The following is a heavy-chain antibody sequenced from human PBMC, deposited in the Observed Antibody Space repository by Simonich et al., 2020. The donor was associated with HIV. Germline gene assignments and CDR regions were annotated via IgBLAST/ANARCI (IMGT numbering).Heavy chain of an antibody. CDR1: GGSFSGYY. CDR3: ARGFYQRLYYFDY. Sequence: QVQLQQWGAGLLKPSETLSLTCAVYGGSFSGYYWSWIRQPPGKGLEWIGENNHSGSTNYNPSLKGRVTISVDTSKNQFSLKLSSVTAADTAVYYCARGFYQRLYYFDYWGQGTLVTVSS. J-gene: IGHJ4*02. V-gene: IGHV4-34*01. D-gene: IGHD2-2*01. CDR2: NNHSGST.